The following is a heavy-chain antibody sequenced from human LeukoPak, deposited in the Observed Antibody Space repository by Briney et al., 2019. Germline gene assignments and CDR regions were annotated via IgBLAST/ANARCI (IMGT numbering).Heavy chain of an antibody. CDR3: ARWQVEADQYDSSGHIDY. Sequence: GASVKVSCKASGHTFTTYYVHLVRQAPGQGLEWMGVINPSGDGTNYPQRFQGRVTITADESTSTAYMELSSLRSEDTAVYYCARWQVEADQYDSSGHIDYWGQGTLVTVSS. V-gene: IGHV1-46*01. D-gene: IGHD3-22*01. CDR1: GHTFTTYY. CDR2: INPSGDGT. J-gene: IGHJ4*02.